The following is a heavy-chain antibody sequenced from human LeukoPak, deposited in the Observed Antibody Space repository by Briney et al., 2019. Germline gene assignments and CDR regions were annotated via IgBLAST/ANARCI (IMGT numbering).Heavy chain of an antibody. J-gene: IGHJ6*03. D-gene: IGHD1-26*01. V-gene: IGHV3-21*01. Sequence: PGGSLRLSCEASGFTFNTYSMNWARQAPGKVLEWVSSITYSSTYIYYADSVKGRFTISRDNAKNSVYLEMNSLRAEDTAVYYCARDPYSGGYGSYYYYYMDVWGKGTTVTISS. CDR2: ITYSSTYI. CDR3: ARDPYSGGYGSYYYYYMDV. CDR1: GFTFNTYS.